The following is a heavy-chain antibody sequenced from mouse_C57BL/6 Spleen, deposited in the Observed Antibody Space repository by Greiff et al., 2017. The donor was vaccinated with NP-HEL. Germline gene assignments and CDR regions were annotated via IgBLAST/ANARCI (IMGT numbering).Heavy chain of an antibody. CDR1: GFSFNTYA. CDR2: IRSKSNNYAT. J-gene: IGHJ4*01. D-gene: IGHD1-1*01. Sequence: EVQLVESGGGLVQPKGSLKLSCAASGFSFNTYAMNWVRQAPGKGLEWVARIRSKSNNYATYYADSVKDRFTISRDDSESMLYLQMNNLKTEDTAMYYCVRSSPVVAYYYAMDYWGQGTSVTVSS. CDR3: VRSSPVVAYYYAMDY. V-gene: IGHV10-1*01.